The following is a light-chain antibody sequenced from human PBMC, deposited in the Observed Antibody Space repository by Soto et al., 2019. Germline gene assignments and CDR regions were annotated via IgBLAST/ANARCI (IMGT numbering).Light chain of an antibody. CDR1: QSVGSSY. V-gene: IGKV3D-20*02. J-gene: IGKJ4*01. Sequence: EIVLTQSPGTLSLSPGERATLSCRASQSVGSSYLAWYQQKPGQAPRLLISGATRRATGTQDRFSGSGSGTDFTLTIRSLEPEDFAVYYCKQRSKWPLTFGGGTKVDIK. CDR2: GAT. CDR3: KQRSKWPLT.